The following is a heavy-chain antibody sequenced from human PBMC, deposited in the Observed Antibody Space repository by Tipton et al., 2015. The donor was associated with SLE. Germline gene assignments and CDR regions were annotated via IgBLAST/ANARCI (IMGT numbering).Heavy chain of an antibody. V-gene: IGHV3-30-3*01. CDR1: GFTFSSYA. CDR3: ARDRNYYNYFDY. Sequence: SLRLYCAASGFTFSSYAMHWVRQAPGKGLEWVAVISYDGSNKYYADSVKGRFTIFRDNSKNTLYLQMNSLRAEDTAVYYCARDRNYYNYFDYWGQGTLVTVSS. D-gene: IGHD3-10*01. J-gene: IGHJ4*02. CDR2: ISYDGSNK.